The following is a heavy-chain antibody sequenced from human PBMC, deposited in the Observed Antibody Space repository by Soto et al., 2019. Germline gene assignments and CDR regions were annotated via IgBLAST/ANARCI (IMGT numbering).Heavy chain of an antibody. CDR1: GYSFTSYA. V-gene: IGHV1-3*01. J-gene: IGHJ4*02. D-gene: IGHD2-21*02. Sequence: ASVKVSFKASGYSFTSYAMHWVRQAPGQRLEWMGWINAGNGNTKYSQKFQGRVTITRDTSASTAYMELSSLRSEDTAVYYCARSIVVVTALDYWGQGTLVTVPS. CDR2: INAGNGNT. CDR3: ARSIVVVTALDY.